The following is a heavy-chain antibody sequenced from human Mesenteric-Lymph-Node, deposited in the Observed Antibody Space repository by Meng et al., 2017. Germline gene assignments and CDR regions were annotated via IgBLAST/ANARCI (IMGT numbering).Heavy chain of an antibody. V-gene: IGHV1-18*01. CDR3: ARDRYYGSGSYYAALDY. CDR1: GYTFTSYG. J-gene: IGHJ4*02. D-gene: IGHD3-10*01. CDR2: ISAYNGNT. Sequence: VRVVPYGAGVKKPGASVKVSCKASGYTFTSYGISWVRQAPGQGLEWMGWISAYNGNTNYAQKLQGRVTMTTDTSTSTAYMELRSLRSDDTAVYYCARDRYYGSGSYYAALDYWGQGTLVTVSS.